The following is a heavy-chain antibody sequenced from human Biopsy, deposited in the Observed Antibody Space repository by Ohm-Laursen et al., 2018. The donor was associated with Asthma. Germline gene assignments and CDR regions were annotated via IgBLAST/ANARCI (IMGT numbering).Heavy chain of an antibody. V-gene: IGHV3-7*01. CDR2: IKHDGTEK. CDR3: ARTFHFWSPYHAEHYQL. D-gene: IGHD3-3*02. Sequence: SLRLSCAATGFTFGDYWMSWVRQVPGKGLEWVANIKHDGTEKNHVDSLKGRFTISRDSAKNSLYLQMNSLRAEDTAVHYCARTFHFWSPYHAEHYQLWGQGTLVTVSS. J-gene: IGHJ1*01. CDR1: GFTFGDYW.